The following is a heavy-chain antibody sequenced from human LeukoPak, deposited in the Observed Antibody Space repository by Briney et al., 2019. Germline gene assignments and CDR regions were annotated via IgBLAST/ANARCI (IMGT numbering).Heavy chain of an antibody. CDR1: GFTFSSYA. J-gene: IGHJ4*02. D-gene: IGHD6-19*01. Sequence: GGSLRLSCAASGFTFSSYAMSWVRQAPGKGLEWVSAISGSGDSTNYADSVMGRFTISRDNSKNTLYLQMNSLRAEDTAVYYCAKVRDSSGWYRNDYWGQGTLVTVSS. CDR3: AKVRDSSGWYRNDY. CDR2: ISGSGDST. V-gene: IGHV3-23*01.